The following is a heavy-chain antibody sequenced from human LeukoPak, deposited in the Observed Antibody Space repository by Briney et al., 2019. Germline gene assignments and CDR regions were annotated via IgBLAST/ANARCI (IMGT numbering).Heavy chain of an antibody. CDR1: GGSISSSSYY. D-gene: IGHD3-3*01. CDR3: ARDPVWSGSHDYFDY. Sequence: SETLSLTCTVCGGSISSSSYYWGWIRQPPGKGLEWVGSIYYRGSTYYNPSLKSRVTISVDTSKNQFSLKLSSVTAADTAVYYCARDPVWSGSHDYFDYWGQGTLVTVSS. J-gene: IGHJ4*02. CDR2: IYYRGST. V-gene: IGHV4-39*07.